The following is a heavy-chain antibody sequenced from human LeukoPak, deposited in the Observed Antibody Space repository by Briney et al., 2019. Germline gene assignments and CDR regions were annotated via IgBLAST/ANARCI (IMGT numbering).Heavy chain of an antibody. V-gene: IGHV3-74*01. Sequence: GGSLRLSCAASGFTVSTYWMHWVRQGPGKGLVWVSRLLSDASSTTYANSVKGRFTISGDNAKNTLYLQMNSLREEDTGVYYCARVGDYGSGFDYWGQGTLVTVSS. D-gene: IGHD3-10*01. J-gene: IGHJ4*02. CDR3: ARVGDYGSGFDY. CDR2: LLSDASST. CDR1: GFTVSTYW.